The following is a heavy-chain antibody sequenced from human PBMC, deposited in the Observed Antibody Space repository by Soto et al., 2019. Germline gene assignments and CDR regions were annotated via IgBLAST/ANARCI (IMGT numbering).Heavy chain of an antibody. CDR2: ISYDGSNK. J-gene: IGHJ4*02. Sequence: VQLVASGGGVVQPGRSLSLSCAASGFTFSSYAMHWVRQAPGKGLEWVAVISYDGSNKYYADSVKGRFTISRDNSKNTLYLQMNSLRAEDTAVYYCARDIGAAAYFDYWGQGTLVTVSS. CDR1: GFTFSSYA. CDR3: ARDIGAAAYFDY. D-gene: IGHD6-13*01. V-gene: IGHV3-30-3*01.